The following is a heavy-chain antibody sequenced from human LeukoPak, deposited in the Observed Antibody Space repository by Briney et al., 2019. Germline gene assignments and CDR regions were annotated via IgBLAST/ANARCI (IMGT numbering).Heavy chain of an antibody. CDR2: IWYDGSYK. D-gene: IGHD3-3*01. V-gene: IGHV3-33*01. J-gene: IGHJ5*02. Sequence: GGSLRLSCAASGFTFSTYGMHWVRQAPGKGLEWVALIWYDGSYKYYADSVKGRFTISRDNSKNTLYLQMNSLRAEDTAVYYCARQYDYDFWSGYNPWGQGTLATVSS. CDR1: GFTFSTYG. CDR3: ARQYDYDFWSGYNP.